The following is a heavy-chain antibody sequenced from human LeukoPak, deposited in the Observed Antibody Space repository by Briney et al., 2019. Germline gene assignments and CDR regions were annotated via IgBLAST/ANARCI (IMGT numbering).Heavy chain of an antibody. D-gene: IGHD1-26*01. V-gene: IGHV6-1*01. CDR1: GDSVSSKSAA. CDR3: AREDGVGTTWSWFDP. CDR2: TYYRSKWYN. Sequence: SQTLSLTCAISGDSVSSKSAAWNWIRQSPSRGLEWLGSTYYRSKWYNDYAVSVKSRININPDTSKNQFCLQLNSVTPEDTAVYYCAREDGVGTTWSWFDPWGQGTPVTLST. J-gene: IGHJ5*02.